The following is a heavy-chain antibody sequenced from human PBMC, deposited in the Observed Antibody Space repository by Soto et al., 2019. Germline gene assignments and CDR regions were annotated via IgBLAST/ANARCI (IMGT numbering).Heavy chain of an antibody. D-gene: IGHD6-19*01. CDR2: FNPYNGNT. CDR3: ARDAAVGLFDY. CDR1: GYTFTSYG. J-gene: IGHJ4*02. V-gene: IGHV1-18*01. Sequence: QVQLVQSGAEVKKPGASVKVSCKASGYTFTSYGISWVRQAPGQGLEWMGWFNPYNGNTKYAQKLQGRVTMTTDTATSTAYMELRSLRSDDTAVYYCARDAAVGLFDYWGQGTLGTVSS.